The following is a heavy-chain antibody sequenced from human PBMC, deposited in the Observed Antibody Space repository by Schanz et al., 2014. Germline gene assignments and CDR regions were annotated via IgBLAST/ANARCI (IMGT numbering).Heavy chain of an antibody. Sequence: EVQLVESGGGLVQPGGSLRLSCAASGFTFSSYWMHWVRQVPGKGLVWVSRIKSDGSSTSYADSVKGRFTISRDNAKNTLYLQMNSLRAEDTAVYYCARPALWFGDNCFDPWGQGTLXIVSS. V-gene: IGHV3-74*01. J-gene: IGHJ5*02. CDR1: GFTFSSYW. CDR3: ARPALWFGDNCFDP. D-gene: IGHD3-10*01. CDR2: IKSDGSST.